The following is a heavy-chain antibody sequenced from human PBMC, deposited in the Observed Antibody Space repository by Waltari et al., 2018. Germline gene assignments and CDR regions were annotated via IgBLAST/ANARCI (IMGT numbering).Heavy chain of an antibody. J-gene: IGHJ6*02. CDR2: VDPEDGET. V-gene: IGHV1-69-2*01. CDR1: GYTFTDSY. D-gene: IGHD6-13*01. Sequence: EVQLVQSGAEVKKPGATVQISCKVSGYTFTDSYMHWVQQAPGKGLEWMGLVDPEDGETIYAEKFQGRVTITADTSTDTAYMELSSLRSEDTAVYYCATATPDSSSWYMDYYYGMDVWGQGTTVTVSS. CDR3: ATATPDSSSWYMDYYYGMDV.